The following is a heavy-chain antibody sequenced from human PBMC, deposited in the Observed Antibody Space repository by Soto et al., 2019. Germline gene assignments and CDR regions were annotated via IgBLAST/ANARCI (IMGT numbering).Heavy chain of an antibody. V-gene: IGHV3-21*01. J-gene: IGHJ4*02. CDR2: ISSSSSYI. D-gene: IGHD6-6*01. CDR1: GFTFSSYS. Sequence: GSLRLSCAASGFTFSSYSMNWVRQAPGKGLEWVSSISSSSSYIYYADSVKGRFTISRDNAKNSLYLQMNSLRAEDTAVYYCARGSSSSQRYPSKYYFDYWGQGTLVTVSS. CDR3: ARGSSSSQRYPSKYYFDY.